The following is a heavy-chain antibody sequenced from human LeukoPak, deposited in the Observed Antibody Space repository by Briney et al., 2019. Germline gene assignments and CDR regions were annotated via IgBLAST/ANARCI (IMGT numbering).Heavy chain of an antibody. V-gene: IGHV1-18*04. J-gene: IGHJ6*04. D-gene: IGHD2-2*01. Sequence: ASVKVSCKASGYTFTSYGISWVRQAPGQGLEWMGWISAYNGNTNYAQKLQGRVTMTTDTSTSTAYMELRSLRSDDTAVYYCARDGCSSTSCYGHGMDVWGKGTTITVSS. CDR1: GYTFTSYG. CDR2: ISAYNGNT. CDR3: ARDGCSSTSCYGHGMDV.